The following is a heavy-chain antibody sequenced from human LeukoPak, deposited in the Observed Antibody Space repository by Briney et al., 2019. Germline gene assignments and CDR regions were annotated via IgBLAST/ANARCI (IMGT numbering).Heavy chain of an antibody. V-gene: IGHV4-34*01. J-gene: IGHJ6*03. D-gene: IGHD6-13*01. CDR2: INHSGST. CDR1: GGSFSGYY. CDR3: ARAISSSWYYYYYMDV. Sequence: PSETLSLTCAVYGGSFSGYYWSWIRQPPGKGLEWIGEINHSGSTNYNPSLKSRVTISVDTSKNQFSLKLSSVTAADTAVYYCARAISSSWYYYYYMDVWGKGTTVTVSS.